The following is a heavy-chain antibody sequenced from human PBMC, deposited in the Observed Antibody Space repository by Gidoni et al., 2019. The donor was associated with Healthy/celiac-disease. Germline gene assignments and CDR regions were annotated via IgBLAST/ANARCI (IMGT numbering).Heavy chain of an antibody. CDR3: AREAPFDY. V-gene: IGHV3-21*01. CDR2: ISSSSSYR. CDR1: GFTFSSYS. Sequence: EVQLVESGGGLVKPGGCLRLSCAASGFTFSSYSMNWVRQAPGKGLEWVSSISSSSSYRYYADSVKGRFTIARDNAKNSLYLQMNSLRAEDTAVYYCAREAPFDYWGQGTLVTVSS. J-gene: IGHJ4*02.